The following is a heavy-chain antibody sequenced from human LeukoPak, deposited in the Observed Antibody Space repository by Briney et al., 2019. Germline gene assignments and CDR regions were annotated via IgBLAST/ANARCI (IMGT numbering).Heavy chain of an antibody. Sequence: SETLSLTCTVSGGSISSSSYYWGWIRQPPGKGLEWIGRIYYSGSTYYNPSLKSRVTISVDTSKNQFSLKLSSVTAADTAVYYCARSLTYDFWSGYYVGTFDYWGQGTLVTVSS. J-gene: IGHJ4*02. CDR2: IYYSGST. D-gene: IGHD3-3*01. V-gene: IGHV4-39*01. CDR1: GGSISSSSYY. CDR3: ARSLTYDFWSGYYVGTFDY.